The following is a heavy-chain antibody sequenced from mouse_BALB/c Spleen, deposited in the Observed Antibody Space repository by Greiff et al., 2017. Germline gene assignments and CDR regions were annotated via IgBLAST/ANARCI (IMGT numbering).Heavy chain of an antibody. V-gene: IGHV5-6*01. CDR1: GFTFSSYG. Sequence: EVQRVESGGDLVKPGGSLKLSCAASGFTFSSYGMSWVRQTPDKRLEWVATISSGGSYTYYPDSVKGRFTISRDNAKNTLYLQMSSLKSEDTAMYYCARIYYGNYGFAYWGQGTLVTVSA. J-gene: IGHJ3*01. D-gene: IGHD2-1*01. CDR2: ISSGGSYT. CDR3: ARIYYGNYGFAY.